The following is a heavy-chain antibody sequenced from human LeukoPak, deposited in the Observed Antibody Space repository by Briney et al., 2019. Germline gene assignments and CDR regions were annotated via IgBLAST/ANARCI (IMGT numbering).Heavy chain of an antibody. J-gene: IGHJ6*02. V-gene: IGHV3-30*18. Sequence: GGSLRLSCAASGFTFSSYGMHWVRQAPGKGLEWVAVISYDGSNKYYADSVKGRFTISRDNSKNTLYLQMNSLRAEDTAVYYCAKDGGYSYGRYGMDVWGQGTTVTVSS. CDR1: GFTFSSYG. CDR3: AKDGGYSYGRYGMDV. D-gene: IGHD5-18*01. CDR2: ISYDGSNK.